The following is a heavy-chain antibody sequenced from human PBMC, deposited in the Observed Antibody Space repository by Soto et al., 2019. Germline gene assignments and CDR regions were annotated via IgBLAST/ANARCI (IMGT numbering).Heavy chain of an antibody. J-gene: IGHJ6*02. D-gene: IGHD3-3*01. CDR2: INPSGGST. CDR1: GYTFTSYY. V-gene: IGHV1-46*01. Sequence: ASVKVSCKASGYTFTSYYMHWVRQAPGQGLEWMGIINPSGGSTSYAQKFQGRVTMTRDTSTSTVYMELSSLRSEDTAAYYCARDRGVLRFLEWSPRGMDVWGQGTTVTVSS. CDR3: ARDRGVLRFLEWSPRGMDV.